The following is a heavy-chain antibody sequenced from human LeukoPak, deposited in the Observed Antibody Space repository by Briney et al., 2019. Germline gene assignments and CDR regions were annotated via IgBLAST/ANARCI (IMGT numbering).Heavy chain of an antibody. CDR2: IHQDGNEK. CDR3: ARGDKFSWDY. J-gene: IGHJ4*02. D-gene: IGHD2-15*01. Sequence: GGSLRLSCAASGFTFSTYWMSWVRQAPGKGLEWVANIHQDGNEKYYVDSVKGRFTISRDNAKNSLYLQMNSLRAEDTAVYYCARGDKFSWDYWGQGTLVTVSS. V-gene: IGHV3-7*04. CDR1: GFTFSTYW.